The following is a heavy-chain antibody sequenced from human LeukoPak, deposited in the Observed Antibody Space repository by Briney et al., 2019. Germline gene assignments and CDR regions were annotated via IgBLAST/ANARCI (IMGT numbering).Heavy chain of an antibody. Sequence: ASVKVSCKASGYTFTSYGISWVRQAPGQGLEWMGWISAYNGNTNYAQKLQGRVTMTTDTSTSTAYMELRSLRSDDTAVYYCARSDILTASLNWFDPWGQGTLVTVSS. CDR1: GYTFTSYG. CDR2: ISAYNGNT. CDR3: ARSDILTASLNWFDP. J-gene: IGHJ5*02. D-gene: IGHD3-9*01. V-gene: IGHV1-18*01.